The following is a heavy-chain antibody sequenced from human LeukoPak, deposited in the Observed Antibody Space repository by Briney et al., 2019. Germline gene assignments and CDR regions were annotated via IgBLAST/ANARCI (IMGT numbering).Heavy chain of an antibody. D-gene: IGHD5-24*01. CDR1: GFNFITAA. Sequence: GGSLRLSCAASGFNFITAAMTWVRQAPGKGLEWVSLIGSSGGSTYYADSVKGRFTISRDNSNHTLSLQMNSLRVEETAIYYCVKDIQLSTWGLGTMVTVSS. V-gene: IGHV3-23*01. J-gene: IGHJ3*01. CDR2: IGSSGGST. CDR3: VKDIQLST.